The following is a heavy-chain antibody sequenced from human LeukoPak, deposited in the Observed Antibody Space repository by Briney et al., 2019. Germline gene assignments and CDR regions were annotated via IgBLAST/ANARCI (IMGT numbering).Heavy chain of an antibody. CDR1: GDSISSSSYF. CDR3: ARLRITMIVVVIPPGAFDI. V-gene: IGHV4-39*01. D-gene: IGHD3-22*01. Sequence: SETLSLTCTVSGDSISSSSYFWGWIRQPPGKGLEWIGSIYYSGSTYYNPSLKSRVTISVDTSKNQFSLKLSSVTAADTAVYYCARLRITMIVVVIPPGAFDIWGQGTMVTVSS. CDR2: IYYSGST. J-gene: IGHJ3*02.